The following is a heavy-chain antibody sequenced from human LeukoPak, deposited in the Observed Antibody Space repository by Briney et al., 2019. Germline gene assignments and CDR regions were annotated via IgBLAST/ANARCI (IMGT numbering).Heavy chain of an antibody. V-gene: IGHV4-39*07. Sequence: PSETLSFTCTVSGGSISSSSYYWGWIRQPPGKGLEWIGSIYYSGSTYYNPSLKSRVTISVDTSKNQFSLKLSSVTAADTAVYYCASGTYYDILTGFRVDVWGQGTTVTVSS. CDR2: IYYSGST. CDR3: ASGTYYDILTGFRVDV. J-gene: IGHJ6*02. CDR1: GGSISSSSYY. D-gene: IGHD3-9*01.